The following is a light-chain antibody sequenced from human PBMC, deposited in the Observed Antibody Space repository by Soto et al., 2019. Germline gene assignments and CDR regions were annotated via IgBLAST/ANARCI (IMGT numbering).Light chain of an antibody. V-gene: IGKV1-39*01. J-gene: IGKJ2*01. CDR1: QSISNY. CDR2: AAS. Sequence: DIPMTQSPSSPSASVGDRVTITCRASQSISNYLNWYQQKPGKAPKLLIYAASSLQSGVPSRFSGSGSGTDFTLTISSLQPEDFATYYCQQSYSTPQTFGQGTKLEIK. CDR3: QQSYSTPQT.